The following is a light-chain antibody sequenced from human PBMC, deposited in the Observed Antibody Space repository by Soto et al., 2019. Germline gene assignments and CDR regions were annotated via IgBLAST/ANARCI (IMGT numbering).Light chain of an antibody. CDR1: SSDVGGYNY. CDR3: SSYTISSTIYV. Sequence: QSALTHPASVSGSPGQSSTISCTGTSSDVGGYNYVSWYQQHPGKAPKLMIYAVSNRPAGVSNRFSGSKSGNTASLTISGLQAEDEADYYCSSYTISSTIYVFGTGTTVTVL. V-gene: IGLV2-14*01. J-gene: IGLJ1*01. CDR2: AVS.